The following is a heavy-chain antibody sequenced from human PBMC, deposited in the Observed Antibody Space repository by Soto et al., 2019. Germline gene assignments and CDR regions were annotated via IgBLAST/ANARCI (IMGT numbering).Heavy chain of an antibody. J-gene: IGHJ4*02. CDR3: VVGLEDVVGGQLDY. CDR1: GGSIRSGGHY. Sequence: QMQLQESGPGLVKPSQTLSLTCTVSGGSIRSGGHYWTWSRQLPGQGLEWIGYIYYSGRTYYSPSLQSRLTISVDTSQNQFSLRLTSVTAADTAVYYCVVGLEDVVGGQLDYWGQGALVTVSS. V-gene: IGHV4-31*03. CDR2: IYYSGRT. D-gene: IGHD2-15*01.